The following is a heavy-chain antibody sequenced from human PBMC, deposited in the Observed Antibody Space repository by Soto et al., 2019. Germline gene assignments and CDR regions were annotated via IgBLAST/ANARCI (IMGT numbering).Heavy chain of an antibody. CDR3: ESQSGTGTSDY. V-gene: IGHV3-7*03. Sequence: PGGSLRLSCVASGFTFSSYWMGWVRQAPGRGLEWVANIKQDGSEKYYVDSVKGRFTISRGNAKNSLDLQMNSLRAGDTGVYYCESQSGTGTSDYWGQGTLVTVSS. CDR2: IKQDGSEK. D-gene: IGHD2-8*02. CDR1: GFTFSSYW. J-gene: IGHJ4*02.